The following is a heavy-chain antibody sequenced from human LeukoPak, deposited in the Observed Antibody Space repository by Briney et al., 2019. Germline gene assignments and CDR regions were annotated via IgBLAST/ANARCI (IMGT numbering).Heavy chain of an antibody. CDR3: ARDVTLGQYYYYYYMDV. Sequence: SETLSLTCTVSGGSISSYYWSWIRQPAGKGLEWIGRIYTSGSTNYNPSLKSRVTMSVDTSKNQFSLKLSSVTAADTAAYYCARDVTLGQYYYYYYMDVWGKGTTVTVSS. D-gene: IGHD2-21*02. CDR1: GGSISSYY. V-gene: IGHV4-4*07. CDR2: IYTSGST. J-gene: IGHJ6*03.